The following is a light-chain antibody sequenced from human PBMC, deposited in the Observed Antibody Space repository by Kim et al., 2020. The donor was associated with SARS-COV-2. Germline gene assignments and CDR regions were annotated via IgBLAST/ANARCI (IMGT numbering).Light chain of an antibody. CDR2: DNN. J-gene: IGLJ3*02. V-gene: IGLV1-51*01. CDR3: GTWDSSLSAGV. Sequence: GQKGTISCSGGSANVGSHDVLWYQDLPGTAPKLLIYDNNKRPSGIPERFSGSKYGTSATLGITGLQTGDEADYYCGTWDSSLSAGVFGGGTKVTVL. CDR1: SANVGSHD.